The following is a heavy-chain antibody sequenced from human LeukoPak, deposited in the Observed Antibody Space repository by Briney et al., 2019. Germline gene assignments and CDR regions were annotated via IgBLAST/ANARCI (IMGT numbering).Heavy chain of an antibody. D-gene: IGHD6-19*01. J-gene: IGHJ4*02. CDR1: GFTFSSYA. CDR3: AKDQARYSTGWNGGGFDS. V-gene: IGHV3-23*01. CDR2: VSASGGGV. Sequence: PGRSLRLSCAASGFTFSSYAMHWVRQAPGKGLEWVSGVSASGGGVYYADSVQGRFTISRDNSKNTLYLQMNSLRVEDTALYYCAKDQARYSTGWNGGGFDSWGQGTLVTVSS.